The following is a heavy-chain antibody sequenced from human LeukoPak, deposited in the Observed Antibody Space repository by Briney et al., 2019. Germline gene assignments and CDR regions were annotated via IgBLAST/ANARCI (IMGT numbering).Heavy chain of an antibody. J-gene: IGHJ5*02. V-gene: IGHV3-21*01. CDR3: ASGAYSESHPGNWFDP. CDR2: ISSSSSYI. D-gene: IGHD1-26*01. CDR1: GFTFSSYS. Sequence: GGSLRLSCAASGFTFSSYSMNWVRQAPGKGLEWVSSISSSSSYIYYADSVKGRFTISRDNAKNSLYLQMNSLRAEDTAVYYCASGAYSESHPGNWFDPWGQGTLVTVSS.